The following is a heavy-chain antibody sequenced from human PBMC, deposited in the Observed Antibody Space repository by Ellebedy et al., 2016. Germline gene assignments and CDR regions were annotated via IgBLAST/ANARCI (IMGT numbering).Heavy chain of an antibody. CDR3: ARGGELSAYSGYRHWFDP. Sequence: ASVKVSCKASGYTFTGYYIHWVRQAPGQGLEWIGWINPNGGVTKYARKFQGRVTMTRDTYISTAYMDLKRLRSDDTAVYYCARGGELSAYSGYRHWFDPWGQGTLVTVSS. CDR1: GYTFTGYY. CDR2: INPNGGVT. D-gene: IGHD5-12*01. V-gene: IGHV1-2*02. J-gene: IGHJ5*02.